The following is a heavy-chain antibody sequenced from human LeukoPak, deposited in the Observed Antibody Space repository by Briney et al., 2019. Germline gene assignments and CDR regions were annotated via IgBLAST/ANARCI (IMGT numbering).Heavy chain of an antibody. CDR2: INHSGST. D-gene: IGHD3-10*01. V-gene: IGHV4-34*01. J-gene: IGHJ4*02. Sequence: SETLSLTCAVYGGSFSGYYWSWIRQPPGKGLEWIGEINHSGSTNYNPSLKSRVTTSVDTSKNQFSLKLSSVTAADTAVYYCARVYYYGSGSYIDYWGQGTLVTVSS. CDR3: ARVYYYGSGSYIDY. CDR1: GGSFSGYY.